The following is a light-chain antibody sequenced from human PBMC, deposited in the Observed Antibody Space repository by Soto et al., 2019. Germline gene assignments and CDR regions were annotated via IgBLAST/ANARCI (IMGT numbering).Light chain of an antibody. CDR1: LTVSKY. CDR2: DAS. V-gene: IGKV3-11*01. Sequence: EIVLTQSPATLSLSPGDRATLSCRASLTVSKYLAWFQKKPGRPPRLLIYDASTRATGIPARFSGSGSGTDFTLTISSIEPEDFAVYYCQQRTNRPPWTFGQGTKVQI. J-gene: IGKJ1*01. CDR3: QQRTNRPPWT.